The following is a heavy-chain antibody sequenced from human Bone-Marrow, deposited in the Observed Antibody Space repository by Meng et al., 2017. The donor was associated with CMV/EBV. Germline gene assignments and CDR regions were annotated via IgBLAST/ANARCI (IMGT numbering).Heavy chain of an antibody. Sequence: GGSLRLSCAASGFTFSSYAMHWVRQAPGKGLEWVAVISYDGSNKYYADSVKGRFTISRDNSKNTLYLQMNSLRAEDTAVYYCARYDFWRYWGQGTLVTVSS. V-gene: IGHV3-30-3*01. CDR1: GFTFSSYA. CDR3: ARYDFWRY. CDR2: ISYDGSNK. J-gene: IGHJ4*02. D-gene: IGHD3-3*01.